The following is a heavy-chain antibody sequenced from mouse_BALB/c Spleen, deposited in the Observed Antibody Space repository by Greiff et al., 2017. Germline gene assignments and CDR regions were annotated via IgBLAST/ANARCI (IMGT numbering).Heavy chain of an antibody. Sequence: EVKVEESGGGLVKPGGSLKLSCAASGFTFSSYAMSWVRQSPEKRLEWVAEISSGGSYTYYPDTVTGRFTISRDNAKNTLYLEMSSLRSEDTAMYYCARTGTVYAMDYWGQGTSVTVSS. CDR3: ARTGTVYAMDY. V-gene: IGHV5-9-4*01. CDR2: ISSGGSYT. CDR1: GFTFSSYA. J-gene: IGHJ4*01. D-gene: IGHD4-1*01.